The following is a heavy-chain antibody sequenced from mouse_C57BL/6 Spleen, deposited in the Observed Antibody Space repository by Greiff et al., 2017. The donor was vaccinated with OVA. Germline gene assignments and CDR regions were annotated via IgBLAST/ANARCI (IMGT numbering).Heavy chain of an antibody. D-gene: IGHD2-4*01. CDR2: LDPANGNT. CDR1: GFNIKNTY. Sequence: VQLKESVAELVRPGASVKLSCTASGFNIKNTYMHWVKQRPEQGLEWIGRLDPANGNTKYATKFQGKATITADTSSNTAYLQLSSLTSEDTAIYYCARDDYDVDYYAMDYWGQGTSVTVSS. V-gene: IGHV14-3*01. J-gene: IGHJ4*01. CDR3: ARDDYDVDYYAMDY.